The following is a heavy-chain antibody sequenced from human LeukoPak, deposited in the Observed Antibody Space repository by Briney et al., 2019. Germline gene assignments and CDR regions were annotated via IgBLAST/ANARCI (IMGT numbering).Heavy chain of an antibody. J-gene: IGHJ4*02. CDR1: GYSFTSYW. CDR3: ARRVKEYDILTSDYFDY. Sequence: KRGESLKISCKGSGYSFTSYWIGWVRQMPGKGLEWMGIIYPGDSDTRYSPSFQGQVTISADKSISTAYLQWSSLKASDTAMYYCARRVKEYDILTSDYFDYWGQGTLVTVSS. D-gene: IGHD3-9*01. V-gene: IGHV5-51*01. CDR2: IYPGDSDT.